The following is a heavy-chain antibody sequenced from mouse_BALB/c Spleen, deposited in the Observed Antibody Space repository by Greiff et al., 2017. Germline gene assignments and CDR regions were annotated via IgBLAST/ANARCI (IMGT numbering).Heavy chain of an antibody. CDR3: ARDEGPYGNYGGFAY. D-gene: IGHD2-1*01. J-gene: IGHJ3*01. Sequence: VQVVESGPGLVAPSQSLSITCTVSGFSLTSYGVHWVRQPPGKGLEWLGVIWAGGSTNYNSALMSRLSISKDNSKSQVFLKMNSLQTDDTAMYYCARDEGPYGNYGGFAYWGQGTLVTVSA. V-gene: IGHV2-9*02. CDR1: GFSLTSYG. CDR2: IWAGGST.